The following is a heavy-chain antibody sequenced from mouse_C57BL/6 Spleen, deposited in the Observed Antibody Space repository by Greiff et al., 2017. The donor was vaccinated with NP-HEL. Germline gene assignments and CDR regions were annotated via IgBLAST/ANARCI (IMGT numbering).Heavy chain of an antibody. CDR1: GYTFTDYY. CDR2: INPNNGGT. V-gene: IGHV1-18*01. CDR3: ARGRGTVNWYFDV. J-gene: IGHJ1*03. D-gene: IGHD3-3*01. Sequence: EVQLQQSGPELVKPGASVKISCKASGYTFTDYYMDWVKQSPGKSLEWIGEINPNNGGTNYNQKFKGKATLTVDKSSSTAYMELSSLTSEDTAVYYCARGRGTVNWYFDVWGTGTSVTVSS.